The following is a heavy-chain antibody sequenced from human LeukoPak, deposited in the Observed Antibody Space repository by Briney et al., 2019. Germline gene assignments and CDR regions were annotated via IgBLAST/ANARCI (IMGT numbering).Heavy chain of an antibody. CDR3: ARQGCSSTSCYPRSAFDI. Sequence: PSETLSLTCTVSGGSISSSSYYWGWIPQPPGKGLEWIGSIYYSGSTYYNPSLKSRVTISVDTSKNQFSLKLSSVTAADTAVYYCARQGCSSTSCYPRSAFDIWGQGTMVTVSS. V-gene: IGHV4-39*01. CDR1: GGSISSSSYY. J-gene: IGHJ3*02. CDR2: IYYSGST. D-gene: IGHD2-2*01.